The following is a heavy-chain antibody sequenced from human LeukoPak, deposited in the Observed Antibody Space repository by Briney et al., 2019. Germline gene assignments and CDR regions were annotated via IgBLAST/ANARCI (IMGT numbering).Heavy chain of an antibody. D-gene: IGHD3-22*01. V-gene: IGHV4-4*07. J-gene: IGHJ3*01. CDR2: IYTTGNT. CDR1: GGSISGYY. Sequence: KPSETLSLTYTVSGGSISGYYWSWIRQPAGKGLEWIGRIYTTGNTNYNPSLKSRLTMSVDTSKNQFSLKLSSVTAADTAVYYCARQSDSSGYYYLGAFDFWGQGTMVTVSS. CDR3: ARQSDSSGYYYLGAFDF.